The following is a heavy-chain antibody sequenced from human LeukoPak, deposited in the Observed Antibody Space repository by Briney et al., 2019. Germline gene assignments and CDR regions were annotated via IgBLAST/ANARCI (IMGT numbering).Heavy chain of an antibody. CDR2: IIPILGIA. V-gene: IGHV1-69*04. J-gene: IGHJ4*02. CDR3: ARGLTVGYGDYQPALS. CDR1: GGTFSSYA. D-gene: IGHD4-17*01. Sequence: ASVKVSCKASGGTFSSYAISWVRQAPGQGLEWMGRIIPILGIANYAQKFQGRVTITADKSTSTAYMELSSPRSEHTAVYYCARGLTVGYGDYQPALSWGQGTLVTVSS.